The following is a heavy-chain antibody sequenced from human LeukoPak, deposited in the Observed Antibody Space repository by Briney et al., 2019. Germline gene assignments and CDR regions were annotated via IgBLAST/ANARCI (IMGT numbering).Heavy chain of an antibody. CDR3: ARGLHSSSYGYGMDF. Sequence: SVKVSCKISGGPFTGHGISWVRQAPGEGLEWMGGITAIYETANYAERFQGRVTMTADESASTFYMALSSLRSEDTAVYYGARGLHSSSYGYGMDFWGQGTSVTVSS. J-gene: IGHJ6*02. CDR1: GGPFTGHG. V-gene: IGHV1-69*13. D-gene: IGHD2-2*01. CDR2: ITAIYETA.